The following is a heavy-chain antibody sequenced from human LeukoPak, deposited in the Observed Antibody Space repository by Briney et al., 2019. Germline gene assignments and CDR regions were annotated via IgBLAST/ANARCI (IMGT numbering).Heavy chain of an antibody. V-gene: IGHV3-11*06. D-gene: IGHD6-19*01. J-gene: IGHJ1*01. CDR3: ARDFGSGWYGYFQH. CDR2: ISRSSTYT. CDR1: GFTFSDPY. Sequence: GGSLRLSCAASGFTFSDPYMSWIRQAPGKGLEWISYISRSSTYTNYADSVKGRFTISRDNAKKSLYLQMNSLRGEDTAVYYCARDFGSGWYGYFQHWGQGTLVTVSS.